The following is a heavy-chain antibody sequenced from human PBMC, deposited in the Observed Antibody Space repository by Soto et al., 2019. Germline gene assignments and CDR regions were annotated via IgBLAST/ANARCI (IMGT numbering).Heavy chain of an antibody. CDR2: IVVGSGNT. CDR1: GFTFTSSA. D-gene: IGHD2-2*01. V-gene: IGHV1-58*01. J-gene: IGHJ5*02. CDR3: ASAEPAAIYWFDP. Sequence: GASVKVSCKASGFTFTSSAVQWGRHARGQRLEWIGWIVVGSGNTNYAQKFQERVTITRDMSTSTAYMELSSLRSEDTAVYYCASAEPAAIYWFDPWGQGTLVTVSS.